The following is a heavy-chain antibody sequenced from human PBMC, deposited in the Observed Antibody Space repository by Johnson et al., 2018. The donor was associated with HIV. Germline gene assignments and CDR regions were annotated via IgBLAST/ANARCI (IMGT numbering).Heavy chain of an antibody. CDR3: ARVDRHDVWWFDAFDI. J-gene: IGHJ3*02. CDR2: MWYDGIHL. V-gene: IGHV3-30*04. CDR1: GFTFSSYA. Sequence: QVQLVESGGGVVQPGRSLRLSCAASGFTFSSYAMHWVRQAPGKGLEWVAIMWYDGIHLGCADSVKGRFTISRDNSKNTLYLQMNSLRAEDTAVYYCARVDRHDVWWFDAFDIWGQGTMVTVSS. D-gene: IGHD2-21*01.